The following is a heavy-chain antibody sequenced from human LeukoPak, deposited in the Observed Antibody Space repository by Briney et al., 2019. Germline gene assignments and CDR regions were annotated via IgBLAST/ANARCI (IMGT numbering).Heavy chain of an antibody. J-gene: IGHJ4*02. CDR1: GFTFSTYS. Sequence: GGSLRLSCAASGFTFSTYSMNWVRQAPGKGLGWVSYISSSSRTTSYADSVKGRFTISRDNAKNSLLLQMNSLRVEDTAVYFCASYGSGTYALFYWGQGTLVTVSS. V-gene: IGHV3-48*01. CDR2: ISSSSRTT. CDR3: ASYGSGTYALFY. D-gene: IGHD3-10*01.